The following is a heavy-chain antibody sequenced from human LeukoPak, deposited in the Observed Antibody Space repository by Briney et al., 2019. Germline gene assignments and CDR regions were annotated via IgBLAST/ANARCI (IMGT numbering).Heavy chain of an antibody. CDR1: GFTFSSYW. D-gene: IGHD6-19*01. V-gene: IGHV3-74*01. CDR2: INSDGSST. Sequence: GGSLKLSCAASGFTFSSYWTHWVRQAPGKGLVWVSRINSDGSSTRYADSVKGRFTISRDNTKNTLHLQMNSLRAEDTALYYCARGSGWFDYWGQGSLVTVSS. CDR3: ARGSGWFDY. J-gene: IGHJ5*01.